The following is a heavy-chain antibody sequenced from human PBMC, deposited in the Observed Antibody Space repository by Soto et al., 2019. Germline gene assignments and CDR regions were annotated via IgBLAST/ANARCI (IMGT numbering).Heavy chain of an antibody. Sequence: QVQLVQSGAEEKKPGASVKVSCKASGYTFTSYAMHWVRQAPGQRLEWMGWINAGNGNTKYSQKFQGRVTITRDTSASATYMEMGRLRSEATAVYFCASESDGGEFDYWGQGTLVTVSS. CDR3: ASESDGGEFDY. D-gene: IGHD4-17*01. CDR2: INAGNGNT. V-gene: IGHV1-3*05. CDR1: GYTFTSYA. J-gene: IGHJ4*02.